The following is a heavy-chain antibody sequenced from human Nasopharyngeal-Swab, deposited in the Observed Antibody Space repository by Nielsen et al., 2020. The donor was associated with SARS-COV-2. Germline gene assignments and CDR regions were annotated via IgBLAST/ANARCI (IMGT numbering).Heavy chain of an antibody. J-gene: IGHJ5*02. V-gene: IGHV3-33*01. Sequence: GGSLRLSCAASGFTFSSYGMHWVRQAPGKGLEWVAVIWYDGSNKYYADSVKGRFTISRDNSKNTLYLQMNSLRAEDTAMYYCARDRHGWLRFWFDPWGQGTLVTVSS. CDR1: GFTFSSYG. CDR2: IWYDGSNK. D-gene: IGHD5-12*01. CDR3: ARDRHGWLRFWFDP.